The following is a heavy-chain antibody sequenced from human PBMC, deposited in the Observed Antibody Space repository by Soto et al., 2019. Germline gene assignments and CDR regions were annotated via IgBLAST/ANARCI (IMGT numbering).Heavy chain of an antibody. J-gene: IGHJ4*02. V-gene: IGHV3-7*03. CDR2: IKEDGSEQ. CDR1: GFTFSFYW. CDR3: AKISVVATWKDLDY. Sequence: EVQLVESGGGLVQPGGSLRLSCAASGFTFSFYWMSWVRQAPGKGLEWVANIKEDGSEQYYVDSVKGRFTISRDNAKNSLYLQMNSLRVEDTAVYYCAKISVVATWKDLDYWGQGTLVTVSS. D-gene: IGHD5-12*01.